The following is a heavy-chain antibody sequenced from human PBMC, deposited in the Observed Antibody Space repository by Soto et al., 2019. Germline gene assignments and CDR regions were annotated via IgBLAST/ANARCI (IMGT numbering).Heavy chain of an antibody. CDR1: GFTFGDYY. CDR2: ISGSGSII. Sequence: GGSLRLSCAASGFTFGDYYMNWIRQAPGKGLEWVSYISGSGSIIYYADSVKGRFTISRDNAKNSLYLQMNSLRADDTAVYYCARETLAGLGGRYFDYWGQGTLVTVSS. J-gene: IGHJ4*02. V-gene: IGHV3-11*01. CDR3: ARETLAGLGGRYFDY. D-gene: IGHD6-19*01.